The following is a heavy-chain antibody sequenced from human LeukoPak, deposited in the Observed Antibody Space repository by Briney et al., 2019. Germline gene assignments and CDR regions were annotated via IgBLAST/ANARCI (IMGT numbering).Heavy chain of an antibody. Sequence: GGSLRLSCAASGFTFSTYWMTWVRQAPGKGLEWVANIKQDGSEKYYVDSVEGRFTISRDNAKNSLYLQMNSLRAEDTAVYYRARDRNTDFWSGYYTNYFDYWGQGTLVTVSS. CDR3: ARDRNTDFWSGYYTNYFDY. D-gene: IGHD3-3*01. J-gene: IGHJ4*02. V-gene: IGHV3-7*01. CDR2: IKQDGSEK. CDR1: GFTFSTYW.